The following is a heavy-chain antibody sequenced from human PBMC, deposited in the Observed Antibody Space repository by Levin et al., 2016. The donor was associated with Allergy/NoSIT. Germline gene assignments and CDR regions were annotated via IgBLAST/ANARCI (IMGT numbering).Heavy chain of an antibody. CDR1: GGTFSSYA. J-gene: IGHJ4*02. Sequence: SVKVSCKASGGTFSSYAISWVRQAPGQGLEWMGGIIPIFGTANYAQKFQGRVTITADKSTSTAYMELSSLRSEDTAVYYCARLTVDYHYDSSGIKDYWGQGTLVTVSS. CDR2: IIPIFGTA. D-gene: IGHD3-22*01. V-gene: IGHV1-69*06. CDR3: ARLTVDYHYDSSGIKDY.